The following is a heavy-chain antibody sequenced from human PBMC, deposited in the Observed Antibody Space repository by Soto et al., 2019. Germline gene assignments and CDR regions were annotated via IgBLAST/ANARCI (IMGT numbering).Heavy chain of an antibody. J-gene: IGHJ6*02. CDR1: GGSISSDDYY. Sequence: SETLSLTCTVSGGSISSDDYYWNWIRQRPGKGLEWIGNIYYRGNNNYNPSLKSRIIMSMDMSENQFSLKLTSVTAADTVVYYCAGGWDYCGMDVWGQGTTVTVSS. V-gene: IGHV4-31*03. CDR3: AGGWDYCGMDV. CDR2: IYYRGNN. D-gene: IGHD3-16*01.